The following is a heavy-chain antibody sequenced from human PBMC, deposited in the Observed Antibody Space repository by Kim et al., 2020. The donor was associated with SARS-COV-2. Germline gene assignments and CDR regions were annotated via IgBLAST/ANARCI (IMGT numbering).Heavy chain of an antibody. Sequence: GESLKISCKGSGYSFTSYWIGWVRQMPGKGLEWMGIIYPGDSDTRYSPSFQGQVTISADKSISTAYLQWSSLKASDTAMYYCARLNWDIVVVPAAVSSSQGWFDPWGQGTLVTVSS. J-gene: IGHJ5*02. CDR3: ARLNWDIVVVPAAVSSSQGWFDP. CDR1: GYSFTSYW. D-gene: IGHD2-2*01. V-gene: IGHV5-51*01. CDR2: IYPGDSDT.